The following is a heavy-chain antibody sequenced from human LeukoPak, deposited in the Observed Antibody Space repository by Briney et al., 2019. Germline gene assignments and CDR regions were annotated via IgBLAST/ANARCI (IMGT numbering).Heavy chain of an antibody. V-gene: IGHV1-69*02. CDR2: IITILGIA. D-gene: IGHD3-3*01. Sequence: ASVNVSCKASRGTFSRYIISWVRQAPGHGVKWMGRIITILGIANYAQKFQGRVTITADKSTSTAYMELSSLRSEDTAVYYCASEGITIFGVVIQAKFDYWGQGTLVTVSS. J-gene: IGHJ4*02. CDR1: RGTFSRYI. CDR3: ASEGITIFGVVIQAKFDY.